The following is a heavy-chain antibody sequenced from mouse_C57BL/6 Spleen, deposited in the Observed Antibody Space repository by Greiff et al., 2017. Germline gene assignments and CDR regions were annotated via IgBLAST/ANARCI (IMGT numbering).Heavy chain of an antibody. CDR2: IYPGNSDT. J-gene: IGHJ4*01. V-gene: IGHV1-5*01. CDR3: TRDGNEYYYAMDY. CDR1: GYTFTSYW. D-gene: IGHD2-1*01. Sequence: VQLQQSGTVLARPGASVKMSCKTSGYTFTSYWMHWVKQRPGQGLEWIGAIYPGNSDTSYNQKFKGKAKLTADTSASTAYMELSSLTNEDSAVYYCTRDGNEYYYAMDYWGQGTSVTVSS.